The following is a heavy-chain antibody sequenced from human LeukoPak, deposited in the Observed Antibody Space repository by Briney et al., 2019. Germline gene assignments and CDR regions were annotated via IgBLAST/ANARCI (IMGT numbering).Heavy chain of an antibody. D-gene: IGHD3-10*01. Sequence: SETLSLTCTVSGGSISSSGYYRWWLHPPPGRVLERSGNYYYRGSTYYNPSLKSRVTISVDTSKNQFSLKLSSVTAADTAVYYCARGTTMVRGVSHFDYWGQGTLVTVSS. CDR2: YYYRGST. V-gene: IGHV4-31*03. J-gene: IGHJ4*02. CDR1: GGSISSSGYY. CDR3: ARGTTMVRGVSHFDY.